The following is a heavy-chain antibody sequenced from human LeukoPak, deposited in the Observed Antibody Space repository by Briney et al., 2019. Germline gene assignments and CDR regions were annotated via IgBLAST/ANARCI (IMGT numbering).Heavy chain of an antibody. CDR2: IKQDGSEK. D-gene: IGHD1-26*01. J-gene: IGHJ4*02. CDR3: VTSGGCGG. Sequence: GGSLRLSCAVSEFTFSRYWMSWVRQAPGKGLDWVATIKQDGSEKYYVDSVEGRFTISRDNSKNSLYLQMDSLRAEDTALYYCVTSGGCGGWGQGTLVTVSS. V-gene: IGHV3-7*05. CDR1: EFTFSRYW.